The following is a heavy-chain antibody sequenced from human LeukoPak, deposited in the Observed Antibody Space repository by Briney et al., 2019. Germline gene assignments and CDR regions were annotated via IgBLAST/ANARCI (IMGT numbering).Heavy chain of an antibody. CDR1: GGSFSGDY. CDR2: INHSGST. D-gene: IGHD4-11*01. Sequence: SETLSLTCAVYGGSFSGDYWSWVRQPPGEGLEWIGEINHSGSTNYNPSLTSRVTISVDTSKNQFSLKLSSVTAADTAVYYCARGRYYSNYGAFDIWGQGTMVTVSS. CDR3: ARGRYYSNYGAFDI. J-gene: IGHJ3*02. V-gene: IGHV4-34*01.